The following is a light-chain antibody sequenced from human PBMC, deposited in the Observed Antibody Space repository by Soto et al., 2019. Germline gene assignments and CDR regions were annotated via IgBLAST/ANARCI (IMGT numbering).Light chain of an antibody. CDR3: LQANTFTIT. V-gene: IGKV1-12*01. CDR2: AAS. CDR1: QDISGW. J-gene: IGKJ5*01. Sequence: DIQMTQSPSSVSASVGDRVTITCRASQDISGWLAWYQQKPGKAPKLLIYAASSLQSGVPSRFSGSGSGTYFTLTISRLQTEDFATYDCLQANTFTITFGQGTRLEIK.